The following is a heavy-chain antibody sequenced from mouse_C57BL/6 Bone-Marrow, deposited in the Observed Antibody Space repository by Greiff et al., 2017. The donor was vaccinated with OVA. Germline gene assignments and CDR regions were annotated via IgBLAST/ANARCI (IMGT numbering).Heavy chain of an antibody. J-gene: IGHJ3*01. CDR2: IDPSDSYT. Sequence: QVQLQQPGAELVMPGASVKLSCKASGYTFTSYWMHWVKQRPGQGLEWIGEIDPSDSYTNYNQKFKGKSTLTVDKASSTAYMQLSSLTSEDSAVYYWASLWLRRGGFAYWGQGTLVTVSA. CDR1: GYTFTSYW. CDR3: ASLWLRRGGFAY. V-gene: IGHV1-69*01. D-gene: IGHD2-2*01.